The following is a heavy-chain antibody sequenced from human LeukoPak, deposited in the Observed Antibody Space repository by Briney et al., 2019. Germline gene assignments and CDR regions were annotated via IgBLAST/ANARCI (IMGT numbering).Heavy chain of an antibody. CDR1: GFTFSSHA. D-gene: IGHD3-9*01. CDR3: AKAYRPYDILTGADY. CDR2: ISGSGGST. V-gene: IGHV3-23*01. Sequence: GRSLRLSCAASGFTFSSHAMSWVRQAPGRGLEWVSVISGSGGSTYYADSVKGRVAISKDNSKNTLYLQMNSLRPEDTAVYYCAKAYRPYDILTGADYWGQGTLVTVSS. J-gene: IGHJ4*02.